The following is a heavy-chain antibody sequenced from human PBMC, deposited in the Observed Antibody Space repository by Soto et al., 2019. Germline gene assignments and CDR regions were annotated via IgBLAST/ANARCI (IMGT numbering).Heavy chain of an antibody. CDR3: ARGVSIAEAGRYYYYGMDV. J-gene: IGHJ6*02. CDR2: INTNTGNP. V-gene: IGHV7-4-1*01. CDR1: GYTFTSYA. Sequence: QVQLVQSGSELKKPGASVKVSCKASGYTFTSYAMNWVRQAPGQGLEWMGWINTNTGNPTYAQGFTGRFVFSLDTSVRTAYLQICSLKAEDTAVYYCARGVSIAEAGRYYYYGMDVWGQGTTVTVSS. D-gene: IGHD6-13*01.